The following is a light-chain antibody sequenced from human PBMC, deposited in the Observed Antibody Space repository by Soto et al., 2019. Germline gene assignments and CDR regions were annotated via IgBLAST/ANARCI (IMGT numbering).Light chain of an antibody. CDR1: SSNMRTNT. CDR2: SND. Sequence: QSVLTQPPSASGTPGQTVSISCSGTSSNMRTNTVNWYQHLPGTAPKLIIYSNDQRPSGVPDRFSASKSGTSASLAINGLQSADEAVYYWAAWDDSRAWVFGGGTKLTVL. J-gene: IGLJ3*02. CDR3: AAWDDSRAWV. V-gene: IGLV1-44*01.